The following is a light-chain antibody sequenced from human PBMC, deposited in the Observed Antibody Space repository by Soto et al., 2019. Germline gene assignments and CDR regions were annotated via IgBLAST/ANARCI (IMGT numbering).Light chain of an antibody. V-gene: IGKV3-15*01. CDR3: HKYNSYYT. Sequence: EIVMTQSPATLSVSPGERATLSCRASQSVSNNLAWYQQKPGQAPRLLIYGASTRATGIPARFSGSGSGTEFTLTISSLQSEDFATYYCHKYNSYYTFGQGTKVEI. CDR1: QSVSNN. J-gene: IGKJ2*01. CDR2: GAS.